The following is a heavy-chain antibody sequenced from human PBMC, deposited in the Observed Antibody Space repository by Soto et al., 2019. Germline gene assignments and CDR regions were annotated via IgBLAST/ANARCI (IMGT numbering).Heavy chain of an antibody. CDR1: GFTFSSYA. Sequence: EVQLLESGGGLVQPGGSLRLSCAASGFTFSSYAMSWVRQAPGKGLEWVSAISGSGGSTYYADSVKGRFTISRHNSKNTLYLQMNSLSAEDTAVYYCAKGPRKRGYRGYDYMAYFDYWGQGTLVTVSS. CDR2: ISGSGGST. V-gene: IGHV3-23*01. CDR3: AKGPRKRGYRGYDYMAYFDY. J-gene: IGHJ4*02. D-gene: IGHD5-12*01.